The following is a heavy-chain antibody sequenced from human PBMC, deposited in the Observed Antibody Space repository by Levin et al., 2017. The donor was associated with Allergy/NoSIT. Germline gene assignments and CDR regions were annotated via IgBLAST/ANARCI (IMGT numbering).Heavy chain of an antibody. CDR2: IYYSGST. CDR3: AVDYGDRYFDY. D-gene: IGHD4-17*01. Sequence: SETLSLTCTVSGGSISSSSYYWGWIRQPPGKGLEWIGSIYYSGSTYYNPSLKSRVTISVDTSKNQFSLKLSSVTAADTAVYYCAVDYGDRYFDYWGQGTLVTVSS. V-gene: IGHV4-39*01. J-gene: IGHJ4*02. CDR1: GGSISSSSYY.